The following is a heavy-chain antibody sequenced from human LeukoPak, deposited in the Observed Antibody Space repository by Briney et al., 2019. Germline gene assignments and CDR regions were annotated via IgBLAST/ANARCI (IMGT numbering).Heavy chain of an antibody. V-gene: IGHV3-7*01. J-gene: IGHJ4*02. CDR2: IKEDGSEK. CDR3: ARDGYSSGWYAFDY. Sequence: GGSLRLSCEASGFTFSNYWMSWVRQPPGKGLEWVANIKEDGSEKDYVDSVKGRFTISRDNAKNSLYLQMNSLRAEDTAVYYCARDGYSSGWYAFDYWGQGTLVTVSS. CDR1: GFTFSNYW. D-gene: IGHD6-19*01.